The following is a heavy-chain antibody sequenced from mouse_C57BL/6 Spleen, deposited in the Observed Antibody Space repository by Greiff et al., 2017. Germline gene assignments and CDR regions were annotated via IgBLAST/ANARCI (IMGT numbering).Heavy chain of an antibody. CDR2: IHPNSGST. D-gene: IGHD2-4*01. CDR1: GYTFTSYW. Sequence: QVQLQQPGAELVKPGASVKLSCKASGYTFTSYWMHWVKQRPGQGLEWIGVIHPNSGSTNYTEKFKSKATLTVDTSSSTAYMKLSSLTSEASAVYYGARGDYEYDNYAMDYWGQGTSVTVSS. CDR3: ARGDYEYDNYAMDY. J-gene: IGHJ4*01. V-gene: IGHV1-64*01.